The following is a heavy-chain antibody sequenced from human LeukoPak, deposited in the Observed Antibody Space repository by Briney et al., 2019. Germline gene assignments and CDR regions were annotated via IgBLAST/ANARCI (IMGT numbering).Heavy chain of an antibody. V-gene: IGHV2-70*01. CDR2: IDWDDDK. J-gene: IGHJ4*02. Sequence: SGPTLVNPTQTLTLTCTFSGFSLSTSGMCVRWIRQPPGKALEWLALIDWDDDKYYSTSLKTRLTISKDTSKNQVVLTMTNMDPVDTATYYCARTTYYYDSSGPEFDYWGQGTLVTVSS. D-gene: IGHD3-22*01. CDR1: GFSLSTSGMC. CDR3: ARTTYYYDSSGPEFDY.